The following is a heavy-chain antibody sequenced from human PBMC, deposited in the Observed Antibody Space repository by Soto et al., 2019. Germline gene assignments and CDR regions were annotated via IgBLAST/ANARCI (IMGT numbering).Heavy chain of an antibody. CDR3: DREGRGKKAGYNGLVSLGY. CDR2: IIPIFNST. V-gene: IGHV1-69*06. J-gene: IGHJ4*02. D-gene: IGHD2-2*02. CDR1: GSRFSNYV. Sequence: SVKVSCKVSGSRFSNYVISWVRQAPGHGLEWLGRIIPIFNSTKYAQSFQGRVTITADKSTSKASLELSSLRSDDTAVYYCDREGRGKKAGYNGLVSLGYWGQGTLVTVSS.